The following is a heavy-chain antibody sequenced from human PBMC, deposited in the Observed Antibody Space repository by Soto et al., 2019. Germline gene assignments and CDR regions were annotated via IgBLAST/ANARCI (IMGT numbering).Heavy chain of an antibody. D-gene: IGHD3-10*01. CDR1: GFTFSDYY. J-gene: IGHJ6*02. CDR3: AKDMENGYNPYYYYGMDV. Sequence: GGSLRLSCAASGFTFSDYYMSWIRQAPGKGLEWVSYISSSGSTIYYADSVKGRFTISRDNAKNSLYLQMNTLRAEDTALYYCAKDMENGYNPYYYYGMDVWGQGTTVTVSS. CDR2: ISSSGSTI. V-gene: IGHV3-11*01.